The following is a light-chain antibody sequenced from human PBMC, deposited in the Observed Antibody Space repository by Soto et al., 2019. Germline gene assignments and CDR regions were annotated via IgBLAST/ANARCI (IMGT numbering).Light chain of an antibody. CDR2: GVK. Sequence: SVLTQPASVSGSPGQSITISCTGSGRDIGAYNYVSWYQQHPGKAPKLIIYGVKNRPSGVSNRFSASKSAFTASLTISGLQAEDEADYYCSAYTPTSTLGFVGGTKGTV. CDR3: SAYTPTSTLG. V-gene: IGLV2-14*01. J-gene: IGLJ3*02. CDR1: GRDIGAYNY.